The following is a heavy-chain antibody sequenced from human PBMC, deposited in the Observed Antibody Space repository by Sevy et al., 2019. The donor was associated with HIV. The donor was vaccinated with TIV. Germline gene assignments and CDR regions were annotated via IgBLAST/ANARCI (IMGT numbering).Heavy chain of an antibody. J-gene: IGHJ3*02. CDR2: INSDGSST. CDR3: ARLRYCSSTSCYTYYGADAFDI. Sequence: GGSLRLSCAASGFTFSTYWMHWVRQAPGKGLVWVSRINSDGSSTSYADSVKGRFTISRDNAKNTLYLQMNSLRAEDTAAYYCARLRYCSSTSCYTYYGADAFDIWGHGTMVTVSS. V-gene: IGHV3-74*01. D-gene: IGHD2-2*02. CDR1: GFTFSTYW.